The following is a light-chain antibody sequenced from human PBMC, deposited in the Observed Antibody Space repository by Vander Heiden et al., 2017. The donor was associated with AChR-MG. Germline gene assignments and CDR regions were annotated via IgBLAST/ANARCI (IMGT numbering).Light chain of an antibody. V-gene: IGKV3-15*01. CDR2: GAS. J-gene: IGKJ1*01. CDR3: QHYNNWPPWT. Sequence: EVVMTQSPATLSLSPGDRATLSCRASQSVSSNLAGYQKKPGQAPRLLIHGASTRATGIPARFSGSGSGTEFTLTISSLQSEDFAVYYCQHYNNWPPWTFGPGTTVEIK. CDR1: QSVSSN.